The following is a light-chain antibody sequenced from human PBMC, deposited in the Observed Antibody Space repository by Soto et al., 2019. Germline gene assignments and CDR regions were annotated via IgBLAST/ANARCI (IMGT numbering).Light chain of an antibody. Sequence: QSALTQPRSVSGSPGQSVTISCTGTSSDVGTYNYVSWYQQHPGKAPKLMIYDVNKRPSGVPDRFSGSRSGKTASLTISGLQSEDEADYYCCSYAGNYTHVFGTGTKVTVL. V-gene: IGLV2-11*01. CDR1: SSDVGTYNY. CDR2: DVN. J-gene: IGLJ1*01. CDR3: CSYAGNYTHV.